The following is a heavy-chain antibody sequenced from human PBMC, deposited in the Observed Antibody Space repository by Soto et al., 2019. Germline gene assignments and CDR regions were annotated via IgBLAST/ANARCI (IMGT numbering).Heavy chain of an antibody. J-gene: IGHJ4*02. CDR1: GGSISSSSYY. CDR3: ARHPRDIVVVVAATGEFDY. CDR2: IYYSGST. V-gene: IGHV4-39*01. Sequence: SETLSLTCTVSGGSISSSSYYWGWIRQAPGKGLEWIGSIYYSGSTYYNPSLKSRVTISVDTSKNQFSLKLSSVTAADTAVYYCARHPRDIVVVVAATGEFDYRGQGTLVTVS. D-gene: IGHD2-15*01.